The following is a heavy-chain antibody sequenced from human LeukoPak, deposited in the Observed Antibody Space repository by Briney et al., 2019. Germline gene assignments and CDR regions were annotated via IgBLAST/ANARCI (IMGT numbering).Heavy chain of an antibody. CDR2: INHIGST. J-gene: IGHJ3*02. CDR1: GGSFSGYY. V-gene: IGHV4-34*01. CDR3: ARGSYSPSAFDI. D-gene: IGHD2-15*01. Sequence: SETLSLPCPADGGSFSGYYWSWIRQPPEKGLEWIGEINHIGSTNYNPSLKSRVTISVDTSKNHFSLKLSSVTAADTAVYSCARGSYSPSAFDIWG.